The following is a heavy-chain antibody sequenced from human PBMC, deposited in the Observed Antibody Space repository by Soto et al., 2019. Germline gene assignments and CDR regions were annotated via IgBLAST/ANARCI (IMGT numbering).Heavy chain of an antibody. CDR2: ISYDGSNK. Sequence: GGSLRLSCAASGFTFSSYAMHWVRQAPGKGLEWVAVISYDGSNKYYADSVKGRFTISRDNSKNTLYLQMNSLRAEDTAVYYCARPMWAAPSLRDYGMDVWGQGTTVTVSS. J-gene: IGHJ6*02. CDR1: GFTFSSYA. V-gene: IGHV3-30-3*01. CDR3: ARPMWAAPSLRDYGMDV. D-gene: IGHD6-6*01.